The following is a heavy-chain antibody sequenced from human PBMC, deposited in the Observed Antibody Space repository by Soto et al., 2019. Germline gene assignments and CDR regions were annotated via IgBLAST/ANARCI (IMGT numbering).Heavy chain of an antibody. CDR3: TTVYYDFWSGYYGYFDY. Sequence: GGSLRLSCAASGFTFSNAWMNWVRQAPGKGLEWVGRIKSKTDGGTTDYAAPVKGRFTISRDDSKNTLYLQMNSLKTEDTAVYYCTTVYYDFWSGYYGYFDYWGQGTLVTVSS. CDR1: GFTFSNAW. V-gene: IGHV3-15*07. J-gene: IGHJ4*02. CDR2: IKSKTDGGTT. D-gene: IGHD3-3*01.